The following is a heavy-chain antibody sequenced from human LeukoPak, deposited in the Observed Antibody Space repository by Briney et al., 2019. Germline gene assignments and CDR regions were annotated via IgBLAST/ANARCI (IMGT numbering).Heavy chain of an antibody. CDR2: IKRDGSEK. V-gene: IGHV3-7*03. Sequence: PGRSLRLSCAVSGLTISNYWMGWVRQAPGKGLEWVANIKRDGSEKYYVDSVKGRFGISRDNAKNSLYLQMNSLRAEDTAMYYCARVPGDSGYFDYWGQGILVTVSS. D-gene: IGHD3-22*01. CDR3: ARVPGDSGYFDY. J-gene: IGHJ4*02. CDR1: GLTISNYW.